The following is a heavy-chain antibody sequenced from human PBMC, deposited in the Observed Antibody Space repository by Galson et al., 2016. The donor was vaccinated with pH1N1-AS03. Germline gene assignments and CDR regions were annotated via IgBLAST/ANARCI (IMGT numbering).Heavy chain of an antibody. D-gene: IGHD2-8*02. V-gene: IGHV1-46*01. Sequence: SVKVSCKASGYAITNYYMHWLRQAPGQGLEWMGLINPFCNQTNFAQKFRGRVTLTTDTSTSTVYMELISLRSDDTALYYCARELGGTGYPDYWGQGTQVTVST. J-gene: IGHJ4*02. CDR1: GYAITNYY. CDR3: ARELGGTGYPDY. CDR2: INPFCNQT.